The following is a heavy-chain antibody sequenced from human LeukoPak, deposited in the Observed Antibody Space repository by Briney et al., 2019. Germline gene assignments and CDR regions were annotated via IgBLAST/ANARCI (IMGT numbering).Heavy chain of an antibody. J-gene: IGHJ4*02. CDR1: GFTFDDYA. CDR2: ISWNSGSI. Sequence: GGSLRLSCAASGFTFDDYAMHWVRQAPGKGLEWVSGISWNSGSIGYADSVKGRFTISRDNAKNSLYLQMNSLRAEDTALYYCATGVSGSVIVVDYWGQGTLVTVSS. D-gene: IGHD3-16*02. V-gene: IGHV3-9*01. CDR3: ATGVSGSVIVVDY.